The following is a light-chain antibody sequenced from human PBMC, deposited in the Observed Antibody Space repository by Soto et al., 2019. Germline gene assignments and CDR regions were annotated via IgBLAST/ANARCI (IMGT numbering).Light chain of an antibody. V-gene: IGLV2-8*01. Sequence: QLVLTQPPSASGSPGQSVTISCTGTSSDVGGYNYVSWYQHHPGKAPKVMVYEVSKRPSGVPDRFSGSKSGNTASLTVSGLQAEDEADYYCSSRAGSAPYVFGTGTKLTVL. CDR1: SSDVGGYNY. CDR2: EVS. J-gene: IGLJ1*01. CDR3: SSRAGSAPYV.